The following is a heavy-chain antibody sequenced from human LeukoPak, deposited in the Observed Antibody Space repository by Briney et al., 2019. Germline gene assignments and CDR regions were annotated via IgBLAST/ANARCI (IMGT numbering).Heavy chain of an antibody. V-gene: IGHV3-23*01. CDR2: ISTSGGST. D-gene: IGHD1-26*01. J-gene: IGHJ4*02. Sequence: GGSLRLSCAASGFTVSSYAMNWVRQAPGKGLEWVATISTSGGSTYYADFVKGRFTISRDNSKNTLYLQMNSLRAEDTAVYYCAKSRGSYWVPEFDYWGQGTLVTVSS. CDR3: AKSRGSYWVPEFDY. CDR1: GFTVSSYA.